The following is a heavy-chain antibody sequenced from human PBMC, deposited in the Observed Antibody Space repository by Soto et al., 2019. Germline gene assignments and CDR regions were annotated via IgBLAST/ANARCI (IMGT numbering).Heavy chain of an antibody. CDR1: GFSVSRYA. Sequence: GGSLRLSCAASGFSVSRYAMMWVRQPPGKGQEWVAGMTGSGGDIRYADPVKGRFTISKDNSKNTLYLQMNSLRAEDTARYYCAKDAVYGDGLWLAGDWGQGTLVTVSS. CDR2: MTGSGGDI. J-gene: IGHJ4*02. D-gene: IGHD2-21*02. CDR3: AKDAVYGDGLWLAGD. V-gene: IGHV3-23*01.